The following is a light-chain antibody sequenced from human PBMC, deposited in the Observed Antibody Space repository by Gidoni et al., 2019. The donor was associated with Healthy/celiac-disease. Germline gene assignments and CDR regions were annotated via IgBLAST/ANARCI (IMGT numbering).Light chain of an antibody. V-gene: IGKV1-39*01. CDR2: AAS. J-gene: IGKJ5*01. Sequence: DIQMTQSPSSLSASVGDSVTITCRASQSISSYLNWYQQKPGKAPKLLIYAASSLQRGVPSRFSGSGSGTDFTLTISSLQPEDFATYYCQQSYSTPRITFGQGTRLEIK. CDR1: QSISSY. CDR3: QQSYSTPRIT.